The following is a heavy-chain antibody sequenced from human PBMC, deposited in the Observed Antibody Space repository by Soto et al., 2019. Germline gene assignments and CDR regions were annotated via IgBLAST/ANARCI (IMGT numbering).Heavy chain of an antibody. CDR2: AYYSGST. D-gene: IGHD2-8*01. Sequence: LSLPCSVSGGSISHYYWSCIRQSPGKGLEWIGYAYYSGSTDYNPSLKSRVTMSVDTSKNQVSLKLNSVTTADTAVYYCARDRSTYGGGGTGEVKENWFHXWGPGTLVTVSX. V-gene: IGHV4-59*01. J-gene: IGHJ5*02. CDR1: GGSISHYY. CDR3: ARDRSTYGGGGTGEVKENWFHX.